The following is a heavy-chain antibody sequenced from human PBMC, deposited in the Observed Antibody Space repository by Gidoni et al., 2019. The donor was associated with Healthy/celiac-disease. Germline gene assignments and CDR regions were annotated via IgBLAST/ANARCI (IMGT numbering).Heavy chain of an antibody. Sequence: QVQLQESGPGLVKPSETLSLTCTVSGGSISSYYWSWIRQPPGKGLEWIGYIYYSGSTNYNPSLKSRVTISVDTSKTQFSLKLSSVTAADTAVYYCAGNYDILTGEVDYWGQGTLVTVSS. V-gene: IGHV4-59*01. CDR3: AGNYDILTGEVDY. CDR1: GGSISSYY. CDR2: IYYSGST. D-gene: IGHD3-9*01. J-gene: IGHJ4*02.